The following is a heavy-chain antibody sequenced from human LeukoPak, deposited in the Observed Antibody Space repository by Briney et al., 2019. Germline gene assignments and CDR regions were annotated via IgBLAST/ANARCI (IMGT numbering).Heavy chain of an antibody. CDR2: IYYSGST. J-gene: IGHJ6*03. V-gene: IGHV4-39*01. CDR1: GGSISSSSYY. D-gene: IGHD6-13*01. CDR3: ARGLDSSSWYASGYYYMDV. Sequence: SETLSLTCTVPGGSISSSSYYSGWIRQPPGRGLEWIVSIYYSGSTYYNPSLKSRVTISVYTSKNQFSLKLSSVTAADTAVYYCARGLDSSSWYASGYYYMDVWGKGTTVTVSS.